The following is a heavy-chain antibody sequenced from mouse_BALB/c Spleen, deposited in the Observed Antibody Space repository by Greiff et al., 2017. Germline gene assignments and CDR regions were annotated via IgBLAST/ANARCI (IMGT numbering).Heavy chain of an antibody. J-gene: IGHJ2*01. CDR3: ARSIDYDYAFDY. Sequence: VQLQQSGPELVKPGASVKISCKASGYSFTGYYMHWVKQSHVKSLEWIGRINPYNGATSYNQNFKDKASLTVDKSSSTAYMELHSLTSEDSAVYYCARSIDYDYAFDYWGQGTTLTVSS. D-gene: IGHD2-4*01. CDR1: GYSFTGYY. CDR2: INPYNGAT. V-gene: IGHV1-31*01.